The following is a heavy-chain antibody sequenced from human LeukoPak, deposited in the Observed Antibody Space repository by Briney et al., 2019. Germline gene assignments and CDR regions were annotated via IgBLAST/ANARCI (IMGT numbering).Heavy chain of an antibody. CDR2: INPNSGGT. V-gene: IGHV1-2*02. Sequence: ASVKVSCKASGYTFTGYYMHWVRQAPGQGLEWMGWINPNSGGTNYAQKFQGRVTMTRDTSSSTAYMELSRLRSDDTAVYYCARDNTMVRGVIYWGQGTLVTVSS. CDR3: ARDNTMVRGVIY. D-gene: IGHD3-10*01. CDR1: GYTFTGYY. J-gene: IGHJ4*02.